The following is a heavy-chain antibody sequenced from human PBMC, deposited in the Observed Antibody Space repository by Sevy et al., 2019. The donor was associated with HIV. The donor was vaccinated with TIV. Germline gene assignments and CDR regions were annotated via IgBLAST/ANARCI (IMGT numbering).Heavy chain of an antibody. D-gene: IGHD2-15*01. CDR2: ISGSGGST. CDR3: AKALGARGYCSGGSCYTFDY. J-gene: IGHJ4*02. V-gene: IGHV3-23*01. Sequence: GGSLRLSCAASGFTFSSYVMSWVRQAPGKGLEWVSAISGSGGSTYYADSVKGRFTISRDNSKNTLYLLMNSLRAEDTAVYYCAKALGARGYCSGGSCYTFDYWGQGTLVTVSS. CDR1: GFTFSSYV.